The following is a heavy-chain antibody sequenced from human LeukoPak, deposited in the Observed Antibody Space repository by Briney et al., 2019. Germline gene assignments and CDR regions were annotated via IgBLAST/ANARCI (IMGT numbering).Heavy chain of an antibody. CDR2: ISAYNGNT. J-gene: IGHJ5*02. D-gene: IGHD2-2*01. V-gene: IGHV1-18*01. CDR3: ARDLVGYCSSTSCYFPGWGKNWFDP. CDR1: GYTFTSYG. Sequence: GASVKVSCKASGYTFTSYGISWVRQAPGQGLEWMGWISAYNGNTNYAQKLQGRVTMTTDTSTSTAYMELRSLRSDDTAVYYCARDLVGYCSSTSCYFPGWGKNWFDPWGQGTLVTVSS.